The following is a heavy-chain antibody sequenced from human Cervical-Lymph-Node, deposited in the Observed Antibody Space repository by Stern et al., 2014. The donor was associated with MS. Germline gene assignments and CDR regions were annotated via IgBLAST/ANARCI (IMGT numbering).Heavy chain of an antibody. Sequence: VQLVESGAEVKKPGASVKVSCKASGYTFTSYAMHWVRQAPGQRLEWMGWINAGNGNTKYSQKFQGRVTITRDTSASTAYMELSSLRSEDTAVYYCAREGSIAAGIDYWGQGTLVTVSS. CDR2: INAGNGNT. CDR1: GYTFTSYA. CDR3: AREGSIAAGIDY. V-gene: IGHV1-3*01. J-gene: IGHJ4*02. D-gene: IGHD6-13*01.